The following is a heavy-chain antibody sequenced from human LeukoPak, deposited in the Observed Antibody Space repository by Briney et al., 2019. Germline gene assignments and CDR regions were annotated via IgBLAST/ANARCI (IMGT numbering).Heavy chain of an antibody. CDR3: ARDSPYYYGSGSYNR. J-gene: IGHJ4*02. D-gene: IGHD3-10*01. V-gene: IGHV4-34*01. CDR2: INHSGST. CDR1: GGSFSGYY. Sequence: KPSETLSLTCAVYGGSFSGYYWSWLRQPPGKGLEWLGEINHSGSTNYNPSLKSRVTISVDTSKNQFSLKLSSVTAADTAVYYCARDSPYYYGSGSYNRWGQGTLVTVSS.